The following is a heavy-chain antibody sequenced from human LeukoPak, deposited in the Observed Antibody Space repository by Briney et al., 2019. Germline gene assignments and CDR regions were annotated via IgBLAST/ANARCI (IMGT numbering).Heavy chain of an antibody. D-gene: IGHD3-3*01. CDR2: IYYSGST. J-gene: IGHJ5*02. Sequence: SETLSLTCTVSGGSISSSSYYWGWIRQPPGKGLEWIGSIYYSGSTYYNPSLKSRVTISVDTSKNQFSLKLSSVAAADTAVYYCARDASTYYDFWSGGHPYNWFDPRGQGTLVTVSS. V-gene: IGHV4-39*07. CDR3: ARDASTYYDFWSGGHPYNWFDP. CDR1: GGSISSSSYY.